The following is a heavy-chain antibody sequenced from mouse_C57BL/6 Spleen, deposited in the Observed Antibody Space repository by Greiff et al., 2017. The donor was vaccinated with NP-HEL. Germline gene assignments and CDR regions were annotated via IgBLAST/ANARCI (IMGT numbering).Heavy chain of an antibody. CDR1: GYAFSSYW. J-gene: IGHJ3*01. V-gene: IGHV1-80*01. D-gene: IGHD1-1*01. CDR3: AREEEDYGSSLAWFAY. CDR2: IYPGDGDT. Sequence: QVQLKQSGAELVKPGASVKISCKASGYAFSSYWMNWVKQRPGKGLEWIGQIYPGDGDTNYNGKFKGKATLTADKSSSTAYMQLSSLTSEDSAVYFCAREEEDYGSSLAWFAYWGQGTLVTVSA.